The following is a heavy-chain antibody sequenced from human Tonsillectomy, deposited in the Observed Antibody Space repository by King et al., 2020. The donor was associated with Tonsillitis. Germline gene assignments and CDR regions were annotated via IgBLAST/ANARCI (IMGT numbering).Heavy chain of an antibody. CDR2: IQQDGSEK. V-gene: IGHV3-7*03. CDR3: ARSDYGTFDC. J-gene: IGHJ4*02. Sequence: VQLVESGGGLVQPGGSLRLSCPASGFTFSSYWMSWVRQAPGKGLEWVANIQQDGSEKSYVDSVKGRFTISRDNAKNSLYLQMNSLRAEDTAVYYCARSDYGTFDCWGQGALVTVSS. CDR1: GFTFSSYW. D-gene: IGHD4-17*01.